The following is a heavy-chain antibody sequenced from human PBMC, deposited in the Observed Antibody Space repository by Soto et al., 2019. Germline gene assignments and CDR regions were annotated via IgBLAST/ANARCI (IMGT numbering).Heavy chain of an antibody. CDR3: ARDGGGRWELLVPTQYYYYGMDV. CDR1: GYTFTSYA. J-gene: IGHJ6*02. D-gene: IGHD1-26*01. CDR2: INAGNGNT. V-gene: IGHV1-3*01. Sequence: ASVKVSCKASGYTFTSYAMHWVRQAPGQRLEWMGWINAGNGNTKYSQKFQGRVTITRDTSASTAYMELSSLRSEDTAVYYCARDGGGRWELLVPTQYYYYGMDVWGQGTTVNVSS.